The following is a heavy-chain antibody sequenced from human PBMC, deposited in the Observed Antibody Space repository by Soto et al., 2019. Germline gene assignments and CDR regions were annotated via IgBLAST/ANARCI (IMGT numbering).Heavy chain of an antibody. D-gene: IGHD2-2*02. Sequence: GEALKISCKTSGYSFSDYWISWVRQMPGKALEWMGRIDPSDSHTTYSPSFQGHVTFSADKSISTAYLLLKASDTAVYYCARDRDVVVPAAIDAFDIWGQGTMVTVSS. CDR3: ARDRDVVVPAAIDAFDI. CDR2: IDPSDSHT. V-gene: IGHV5-10-1*01. J-gene: IGHJ3*02. CDR1: GYSFSDYW.